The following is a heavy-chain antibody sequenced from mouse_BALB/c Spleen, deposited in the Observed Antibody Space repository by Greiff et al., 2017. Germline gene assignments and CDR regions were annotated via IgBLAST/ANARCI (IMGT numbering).Heavy chain of an antibody. CDR3: ARRTSNSYYAMDY. D-gene: IGHD4-1*02. CDR1: GYTFTSYT. CDR2: INPSSGYT. Sequence: VQLQQSAAELARPGASVKMSCKASGYTFTSYTMHWVKQRPGQGLEWIGYINPSSGYTEYNQKFKDKTTLTADKSSSTAYMQLSSLTSEDSAVYYCARRTSNSYYAMDYWGQGTSVTVSS. J-gene: IGHJ4*01. V-gene: IGHV1-4*02.